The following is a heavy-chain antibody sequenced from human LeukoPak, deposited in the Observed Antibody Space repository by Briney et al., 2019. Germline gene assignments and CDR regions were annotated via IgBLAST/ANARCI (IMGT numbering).Heavy chain of an antibody. D-gene: IGHD3-10*01. V-gene: IGHV1-2*02. CDR1: GYTFTGYY. Sequence: ASVKVSCKASGYTFTGYYMHLVRQAPGQGLEWMGWINPNSGGTNYAQKFQGRVTMTRDTSISTAYMELSRQRSDDTSVYYCARSKDLWSPWDYFDYWGQGTLVTVSS. J-gene: IGHJ4*02. CDR3: ARSKDLWSPWDYFDY. CDR2: INPNSGGT.